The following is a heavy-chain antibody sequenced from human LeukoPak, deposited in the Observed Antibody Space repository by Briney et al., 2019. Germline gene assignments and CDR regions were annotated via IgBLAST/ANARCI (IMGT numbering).Heavy chain of an antibody. CDR1: GGSFSGYY. V-gene: IGHV4-34*01. Sequence: PSETLSLTCAVYGGSFSGYYWSWIRQPPGKGLEWIGEINHSGSTNYNPSLKSRVTISVDKSKNQFSLKLSSVTAADTAVYYCASGIAAAGDFDYWGQGTLVTVSS. CDR2: INHSGST. J-gene: IGHJ4*02. CDR3: ASGIAAAGDFDY. D-gene: IGHD6-13*01.